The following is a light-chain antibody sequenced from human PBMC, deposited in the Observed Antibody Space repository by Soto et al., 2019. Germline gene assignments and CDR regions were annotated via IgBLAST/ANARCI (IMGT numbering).Light chain of an antibody. J-gene: IGKJ5*01. CDR3: QHRLAAPII. V-gene: IGKV1-5*01. Sequence: DIEMTQSPSTLSASVGDTVTLTCRASQSISSWLAWYQQKPGKAPKLLIYDASSLESGVPSRFSATGSGTDLSLTISSLEPEDFAPYYCQHRLAAPIIFGEGTKLDIK. CDR2: DAS. CDR1: QSISSW.